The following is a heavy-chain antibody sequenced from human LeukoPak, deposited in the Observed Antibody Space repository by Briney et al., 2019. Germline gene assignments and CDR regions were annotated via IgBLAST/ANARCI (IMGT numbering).Heavy chain of an antibody. V-gene: IGHV3-20*04. CDR2: INWNGDST. J-gene: IGHJ4*02. Sequence: GGSLRLSCAASGFTFSSYGMSWVRQAPGKGLEWVSGINWNGDSTNYADSVKGRFTISRDNAKNSLFLQMSSLRAEDTALYYCAKNVGSGSYFYLDYWGQGTLVTVSS. D-gene: IGHD3-10*01. CDR1: GFTFSSYG. CDR3: AKNVGSGSYFYLDY.